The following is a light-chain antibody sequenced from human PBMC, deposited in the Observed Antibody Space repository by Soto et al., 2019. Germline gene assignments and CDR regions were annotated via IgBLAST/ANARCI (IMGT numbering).Light chain of an antibody. CDR1: QGISNY. CDR2: AAS. V-gene: IGKV1-27*01. CDR3: QKYKSAPRT. J-gene: IGKJ3*01. Sequence: VSQSASALSASVGDRVTITCRASQGISNYLAWYQQKPGKVPKLLIYAASTLQSGVLSRFSGSGSGTDFTLTISSLQAEDVATYYCQKYKSAPRTFGAGTKVDNK.